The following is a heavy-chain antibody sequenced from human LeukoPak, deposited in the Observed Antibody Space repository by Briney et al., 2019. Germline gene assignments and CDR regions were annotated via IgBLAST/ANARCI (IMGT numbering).Heavy chain of an antibody. CDR3: ATDTYLAAAGTGDY. D-gene: IGHD6-13*01. CDR2: ISGSGGGT. V-gene: IGHV3-23*01. Sequence: GGSLRLSCEASGVTFSSYVMSWVRQAPGKGPEWVSGISGSGGGTYYADSVKGRFAISRDNSKNTLYLQMNSLRAEDTAVYYCATDTYLAAAGTGDYWGQGTLVTVSS. CDR1: GVTFSSYV. J-gene: IGHJ4*02.